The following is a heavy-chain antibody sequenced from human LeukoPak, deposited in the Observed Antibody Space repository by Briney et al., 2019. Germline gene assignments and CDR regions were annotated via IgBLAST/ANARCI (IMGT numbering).Heavy chain of an antibody. Sequence: GGSLRLSCAASGFTFSSYAMHWVRQAPGKGLEWVAVISYDGSNKYYADSVKGRFTIPRDNSKNTLYLQMNSLRAEDTAVYYCARAAGLVRGVIVYWGQGTLVTVSS. J-gene: IGHJ4*02. CDR1: GFTFSSYA. V-gene: IGHV3-30*04. CDR3: ARAAGLVRGVIVY. D-gene: IGHD3-10*01. CDR2: ISYDGSNK.